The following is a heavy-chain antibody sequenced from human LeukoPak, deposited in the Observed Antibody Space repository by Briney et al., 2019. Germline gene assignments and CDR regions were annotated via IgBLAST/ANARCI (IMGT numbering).Heavy chain of an antibody. J-gene: IGHJ4*02. Sequence: GASVKVSCKASGYTFTSYGISWVRQAPGQGLEWMGRIIPILGIANYAQKFQGRVTITADKSTSTAYMELSSLRSEDTAVYYCARDSQVYDSSGLFDYWGQGTLVTVSS. CDR1: GYTFTSYG. CDR2: IIPILGIA. D-gene: IGHD3-22*01. V-gene: IGHV1-69*04. CDR3: ARDSQVYDSSGLFDY.